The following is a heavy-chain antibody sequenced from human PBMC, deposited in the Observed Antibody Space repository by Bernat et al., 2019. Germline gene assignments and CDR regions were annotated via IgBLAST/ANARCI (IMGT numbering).Heavy chain of an antibody. CDR3: AGHSYDFWSGYFSYFDY. CDR2: INHSGST. D-gene: IGHD3-3*01. J-gene: IGHJ4*02. V-gene: IGHV4-34*01. CDR1: GGSFSGYY. Sequence: QVQLQQWGAGLLKPSETLSLTCAVYGGSFSGYYWSWIRQPPGKGLEWIGEINHSGSTNYNPSLKSRVTISVDTSKNQFSLKLSSVTAADTAVYYCAGHSYDFWSGYFSYFDYWGQGTLVTVSS.